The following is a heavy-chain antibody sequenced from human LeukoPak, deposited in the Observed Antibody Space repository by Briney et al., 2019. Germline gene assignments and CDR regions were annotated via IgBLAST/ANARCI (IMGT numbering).Heavy chain of an antibody. CDR1: GYSISSGYY. CDR3: ARREWLVHWYFDL. CDR2: IYHSGST. Sequence: SETLSLTCTVSGYSISSGYYWGWIRQPPGKGLEWIGSIYHSGSTYYNPSLKSRVTISVDTSKNQFSLKLSSVTAADTAVYYCARREWLVHWYFDLWGRGTLVTVSS. V-gene: IGHV4-38-2*02. J-gene: IGHJ2*01. D-gene: IGHD6-19*01.